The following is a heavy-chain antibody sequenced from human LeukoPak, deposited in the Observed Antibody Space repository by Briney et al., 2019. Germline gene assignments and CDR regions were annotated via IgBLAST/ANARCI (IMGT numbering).Heavy chain of an antibody. CDR2: IYYSGST. D-gene: IGHD6-13*01. V-gene: IGHV4-31*03. Sequence: MASETLSLTCTVSGGSISSGGYYWSWIRQHPGKGLEWIGYIYYSGSTYYNPSLKSRVTISVDTSKNQFSLKLSSVTAADTAVYYCARDIAAAYYGMDVWGQGTTVTVSS. CDR3: ARDIAAAYYGMDV. J-gene: IGHJ6*02. CDR1: GGSISSGGYY.